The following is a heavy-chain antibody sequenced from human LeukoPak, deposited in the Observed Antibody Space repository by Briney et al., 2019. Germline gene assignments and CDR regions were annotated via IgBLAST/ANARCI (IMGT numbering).Heavy chain of an antibody. Sequence: PSETLSLTCSVSGVSISSYYWSWIRQPPGKGLEWIGYIYYSGSTNYNPSLKSRVTISVDTSKNQFSLKLSSVTAADTAVYFCARVPPYSSSSYNYYYGVDVWGQGTTVTVSS. V-gene: IGHV4-59*01. CDR3: ARVPPYSSSSYNYYYGVDV. CDR1: GVSISSYY. D-gene: IGHD6-6*01. CDR2: IYYSGST. J-gene: IGHJ6*02.